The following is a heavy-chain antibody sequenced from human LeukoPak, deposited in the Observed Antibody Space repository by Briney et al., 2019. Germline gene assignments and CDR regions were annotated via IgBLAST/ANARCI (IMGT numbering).Heavy chain of an antibody. D-gene: IGHD5-18*01. Sequence: SETLSLTCAVYGGPFSGYYWTWIRQPPGQGPAWIGEINLSGGAYYNPSLKSRVTISIDTSKNQFSLKMRSVTAADTAVYYCASGVGYLFPTNWGQGTLVTVSS. CDR2: INLSGGA. J-gene: IGHJ4*02. CDR1: GGPFSGYY. CDR3: ASGVGYLFPTN. V-gene: IGHV4-34*01.